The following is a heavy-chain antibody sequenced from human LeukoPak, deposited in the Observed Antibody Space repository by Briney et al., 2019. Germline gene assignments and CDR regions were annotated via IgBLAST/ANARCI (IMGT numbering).Heavy chain of an antibody. CDR2: ISSSSSDI. V-gene: IGHV3-21*01. Sequence: GGSLRLSCAASGFSFSSYSMNWVRQAPGKGLEWVSSISSSSSDIFHADSVKGRFTIPRDNAKNSLYLQMNSLRAEDTAVYYCARSYHSSWGGFDYWGQGTLVTVSS. CDR3: ARSYHSSWGGFDY. D-gene: IGHD6-13*01. J-gene: IGHJ4*02. CDR1: GFSFSSYS.